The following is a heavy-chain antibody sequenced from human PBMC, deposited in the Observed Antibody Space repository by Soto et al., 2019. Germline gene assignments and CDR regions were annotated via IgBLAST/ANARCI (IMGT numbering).Heavy chain of an antibody. CDR3: ARDDYYDSNNWFDP. CDR1: GVSIKTYY. Sequence: PSETLSLTCAVSGVSIKTYYWSWIRKPAGKGLEWIGRIYTTGSANHNPSLKSRVTMSVDTSKNQVSLRLTSVTAADAGVYYCARDDYYDSNNWFDPWGQGILVTGSS. CDR2: IYTTGSA. J-gene: IGHJ5*02. V-gene: IGHV4-4*07. D-gene: IGHD3-9*01.